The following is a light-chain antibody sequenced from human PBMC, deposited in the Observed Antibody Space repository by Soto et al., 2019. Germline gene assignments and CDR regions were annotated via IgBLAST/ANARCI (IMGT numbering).Light chain of an antibody. CDR1: QSVSRSY. CDR2: DAS. CDR3: QQYGSSPKT. J-gene: IGKJ1*01. Sequence: GLAQSPATLSLSTGNKRNLSCGASQSVSRSYLAWYQQKPGLAPRLIIYDASTRATGIPDRFSGSGSGTDFTLTISRLEPEDFAVYYCQQYGSSPKTFGQGTKVDIK. V-gene: IGKV3D-20*01.